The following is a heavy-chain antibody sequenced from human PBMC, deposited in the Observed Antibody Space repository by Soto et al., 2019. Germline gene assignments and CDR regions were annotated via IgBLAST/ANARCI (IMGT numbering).Heavy chain of an antibody. Sequence: QITLKESGPTLVKPTQTLTLTCTFSGFSLSASGVGVGWIRQPPGKALEWLALIYWDDDKRYSPSLKSRPTITKDTAKKQVVLTMTNMDPADTATYYGAHRRIAMTQNWFDPWGQGTLVTVSS. CDR2: IYWDDDK. V-gene: IGHV2-5*02. CDR1: GFSLSASGVG. J-gene: IGHJ5*02. D-gene: IGHD6-13*01. CDR3: AHRRIAMTQNWFDP.